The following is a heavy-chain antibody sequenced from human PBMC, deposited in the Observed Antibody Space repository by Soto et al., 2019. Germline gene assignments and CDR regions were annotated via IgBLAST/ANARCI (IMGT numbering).Heavy chain of an antibody. Sequence: QVKLVQSGAEVKKPGASVKVSCKASGYTFTGYYMHWVRQAPGQGLEWMGWINPNSGGTNYAQKFQGWVTMTRDTXNSTAYMQLSRLRSDDTAVYYCARGAATAMVIPFDYWGQGTLVTVSS. D-gene: IGHD5-18*01. J-gene: IGHJ4*02. CDR1: GYTFTGYY. V-gene: IGHV1-2*04. CDR2: INPNSGGT. CDR3: ARGAATAMVIPFDY.